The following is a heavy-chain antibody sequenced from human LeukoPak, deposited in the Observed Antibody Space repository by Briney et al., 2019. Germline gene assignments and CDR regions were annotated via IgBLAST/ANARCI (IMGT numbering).Heavy chain of an antibody. CDR3: VRNLAVAGTCFDS. Sequence: GGSLRLSCVASGFTFSSYVLYWVRQVPGTGLEWVANIKQDGSDRNYVTSVRGRFTISRDNAESSLYLQMNSLRAEDTAVYYCVRNLAVAGTCFDSWGQGTLVTVSS. J-gene: IGHJ4*02. V-gene: IGHV3-7*03. CDR1: GFTFSSYV. D-gene: IGHD6-19*01. CDR2: IKQDGSDR.